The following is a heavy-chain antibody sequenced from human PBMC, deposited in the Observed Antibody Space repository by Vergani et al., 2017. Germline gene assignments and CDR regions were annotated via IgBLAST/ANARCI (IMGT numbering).Heavy chain of an antibody. D-gene: IGHD3-3*01. J-gene: IGHJ4*02. CDR3: ARGAYDFWSGYRKDFDY. Sequence: DVHLAESGGGFFQPGGSLRLSCSASGFSFNRYWMHWVRQVPGKGLLWVSRIKSDGSITAYAGSVKGRFTISRDNAKNSLYLQMNSLRAEDTAVYYCARGAYDFWSGYRKDFDYWGQGTLVTVSS. CDR2: IKSDGSIT. CDR1: GFSFNRYW. V-gene: IGHV3-74*03.